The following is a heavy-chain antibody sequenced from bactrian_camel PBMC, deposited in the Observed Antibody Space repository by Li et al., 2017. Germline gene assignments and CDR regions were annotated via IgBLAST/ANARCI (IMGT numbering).Heavy chain of an antibody. CDR2: IYTRGSST. V-gene: IGHV3S1*01. CDR3: AGGYIGSRCDLAATSYNY. CDR1: GYTYSSNC. D-gene: IGHD5*01. J-gene: IGHJ4*01. Sequence: HVQLVESGGGSVQVGGSLRLSCSASGYTYSSNCMGWFRQAPGKEREGVASIYTRGSSTLYADSVKGRFTISQDNAKNTVYLQMNSLKAEDTAMYYCAGGYIGSRCDLAATSYNYWGQGTQVTVS.